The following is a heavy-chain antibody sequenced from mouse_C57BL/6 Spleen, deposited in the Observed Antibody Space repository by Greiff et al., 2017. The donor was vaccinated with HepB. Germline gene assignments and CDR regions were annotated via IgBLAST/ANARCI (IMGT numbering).Heavy chain of an antibody. CDR2: IDPSDSYT. J-gene: IGHJ4*01. V-gene: IGHV1-50*01. CDR3: ARSYSNGMDY. CDR1: GYTFTSYW. Sequence: VQLQQPGAELVKPGASVKLSCKASGYTFTSYWMQWVKQRPGQGLEWIGEIDPSDSYTNYNQKFKGKATLTVATSSSTAYMQLSSLTSEDSAVYYCARSYSNGMDYWGQGTSVTVSS. D-gene: IGHD2-5*01.